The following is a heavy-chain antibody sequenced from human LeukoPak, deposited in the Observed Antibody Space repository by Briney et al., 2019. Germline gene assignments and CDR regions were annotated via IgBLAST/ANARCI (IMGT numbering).Heavy chain of an antibody. CDR3: AKDSYDILTGPIGYFDY. CDR1: GFTFSSYA. J-gene: IGHJ4*02. V-gene: IGHV3-NL1*01. D-gene: IGHD3-9*01. Sequence: GGSLRLSCAASGFTFSSYAMHWVRQAPGKGLEWLSGVSPPGGGTYYADSVKGRFTISRDNSKNTLYLQMNSLRAEDTAVYYCAKDSYDILTGPIGYFDYWGQGTLVTVSS. CDR2: VSPPGGGT.